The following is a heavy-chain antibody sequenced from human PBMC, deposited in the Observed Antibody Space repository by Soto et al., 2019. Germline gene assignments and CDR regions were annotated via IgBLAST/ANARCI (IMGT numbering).Heavy chain of an antibody. CDR2: IKSEGSSI. CDR3: ARVGSGWYFD. V-gene: IGHV3-74*01. J-gene: IGHJ4*02. Sequence: EVQLVESGGGLVQPGGSLRLSCAASGFTFSSSWMHWVRQAPGKGLVWVSRIKSEGSSITYADSVRGRFTISRDNAKSTLYLQMNSLRVEDTAVYYCARVGSGWYFDWGQGTLVTVSS. CDR1: GFTFSSSW. D-gene: IGHD6-19*01.